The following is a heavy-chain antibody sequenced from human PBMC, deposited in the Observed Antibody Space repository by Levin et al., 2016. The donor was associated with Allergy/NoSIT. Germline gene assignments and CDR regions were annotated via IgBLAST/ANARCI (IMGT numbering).Heavy chain of an antibody. D-gene: IGHD2-2*01. CDR2: ISAYNGNT. V-gene: IGHV1-18*01. CDR3: ARVSGGSSTSNRAVTTHYYYYGMDV. J-gene: IGHJ6*02. Sequence: WVRQAPGQGLEWMGWISAYNGNTNYAQKLQGRVTMTTDTSTSTAYMELRSLRSDDTAVYYCARVSGGSSTSNRAVTTHYYYYGMDVWGQGTTVTVSS.